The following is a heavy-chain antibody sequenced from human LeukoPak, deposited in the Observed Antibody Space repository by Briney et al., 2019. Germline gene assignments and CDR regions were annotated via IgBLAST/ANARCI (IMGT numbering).Heavy chain of an antibody. CDR2: ISSSSSSI. CDR1: GFTFSSYS. Sequence: PGGSLRLSCAVSGFTFSSYSTNWVRQAPGKGLEWVSSISSSSSSIYYADSVKGRFSISRDNAKNSLYLQMNSLRAEDTAVYYCARDLLEAPSFLEWLPQYYFDYWGQGTLVTVSS. J-gene: IGHJ4*02. D-gene: IGHD3-3*01. CDR3: ARDLLEAPSFLEWLPQYYFDY. V-gene: IGHV3-21*06.